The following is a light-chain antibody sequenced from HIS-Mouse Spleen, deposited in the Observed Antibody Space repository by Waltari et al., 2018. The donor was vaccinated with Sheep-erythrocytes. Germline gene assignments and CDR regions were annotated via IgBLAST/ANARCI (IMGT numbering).Light chain of an antibody. V-gene: IGLV3-1*01. CDR2: QDS. CDR1: KLGDKY. CDR3: QAWDSSTAV. J-gene: IGLJ2*01. Sequence: SYELTQPPSVSVSPGQTARITCSGAKLGDKYACWYQQKQGQSPVLVIYQDSKRPSGIPERFSGSNSGNTATLTISGTQAMDEADYYCQAWDSSTAVFGGGTKLTVL.